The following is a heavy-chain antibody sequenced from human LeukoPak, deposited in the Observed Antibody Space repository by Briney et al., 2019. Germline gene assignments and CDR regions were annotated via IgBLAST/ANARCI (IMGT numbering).Heavy chain of an antibody. J-gene: IGHJ2*01. CDR3: ARDEVTVASSPSYWFFAL. CDR1: GFTFSSYT. V-gene: IGHV3-21*06. CDR2: ISGSSTYI. D-gene: IGHD2-15*01. Sequence: PGGSLRLSCAASGFTFSSYTMNWVRQAPGKGLEWVSSISGSSTYIFSADSMKGRFTISRDIAKNSMYLQINSLRAEDTAIYYCARDEVTVASSPSYWFFALWGRGTLVTVSS.